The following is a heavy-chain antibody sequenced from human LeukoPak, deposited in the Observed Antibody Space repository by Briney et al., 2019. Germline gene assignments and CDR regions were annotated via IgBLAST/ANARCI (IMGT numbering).Heavy chain of an antibody. J-gene: IGHJ4*02. CDR3: ARDNSGGSGDY. D-gene: IGHD2-15*01. CDR1: GGTFSSYA. CDR2: MNPNSGDT. Sequence: GASVKVSCKASGGTFSSYAINWVRQATGQGLEWMGWMNPNSGDTGYAQKFQGRVTMTRNTSISTAYMELSSLRSEDTAVYYCARDNSGGSGDYWGQGTLVTVSS. V-gene: IGHV1-8*02.